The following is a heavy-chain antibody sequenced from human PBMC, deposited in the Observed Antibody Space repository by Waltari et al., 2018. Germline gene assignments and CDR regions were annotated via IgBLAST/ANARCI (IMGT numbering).Heavy chain of an antibody. CDR2: INHSGST. D-gene: IGHD6-19*01. Sequence: QVQLQQWGAGLLKPSETLSLTCAVYGGSFSGYYWSWIRQPPGKGLEWIGEINHSGSTNYNPSLKSRVTISVDTSKNQFSLKLSSVTAADTAVYYCARNKAVAGIVSFDYWGQGTLVTVSS. CDR3: ARNKAVAGIVSFDY. V-gene: IGHV4-34*01. J-gene: IGHJ4*02. CDR1: GGSFSGYY.